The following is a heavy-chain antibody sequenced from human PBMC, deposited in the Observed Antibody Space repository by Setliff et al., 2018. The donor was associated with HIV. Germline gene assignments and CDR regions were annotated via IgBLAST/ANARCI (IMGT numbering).Heavy chain of an antibody. CDR2: INPSGGRT. J-gene: IGHJ4*02. V-gene: IGHV1-46*01. CDR1: GYIFTNYY. Sequence: ASVKVSCKASGYIFTNYYIHWVRQAPGQGLEWMGLINPSGGRTSYAQKFQGRVTTTEDTSTDTAYMELSSLRPEDTAVYYCATRIRDGHRGYGYFDFWGQGTLVTVSS. D-gene: IGHD5-12*01. CDR3: ATRIRDGHRGYGYFDF.